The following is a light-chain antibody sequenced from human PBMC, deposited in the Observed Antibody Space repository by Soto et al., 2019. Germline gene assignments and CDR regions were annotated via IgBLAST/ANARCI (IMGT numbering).Light chain of an antibody. V-gene: IGKV1-5*03. CDR3: QQYNIYWGVT. CDR2: KTS. J-gene: IGKJ4*01. Sequence: DIQMTQSPSTLSASVGDRVTMTCRASQSISTWLAWYQQKPGKAPNLLIYKTSSLQTGVPSRFSGSGSGTEFTLNISSLQPDDFATYYCQQYNIYWGVTFGGGTKVEIK. CDR1: QSISTW.